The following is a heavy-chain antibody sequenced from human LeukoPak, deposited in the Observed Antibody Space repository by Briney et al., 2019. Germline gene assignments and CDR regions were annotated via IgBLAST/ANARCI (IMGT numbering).Heavy chain of an antibody. Sequence: ASVKVSCKASGYTFTSYYMHWVRQAPGQGLEWMGIINPSGGSTSYAQKFQGRVTMTRDMSTSTVYMELSSLRSEDTAVYYCARDFVHYYDSSGFKDLGAFDIWGQGTMVTVSS. CDR2: INPSGGST. D-gene: IGHD3-22*01. V-gene: IGHV1-46*01. CDR1: GYTFTSYY. J-gene: IGHJ3*02. CDR3: ARDFVHYYDSSGFKDLGAFDI.